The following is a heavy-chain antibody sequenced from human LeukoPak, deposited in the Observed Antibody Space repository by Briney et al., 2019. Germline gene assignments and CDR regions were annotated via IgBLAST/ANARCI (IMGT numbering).Heavy chain of an antibody. CDR2: ISGSCGST. CDR3: AKGSHYYDSSGYYNYKYFQH. CDR1: GFTFSSYA. J-gene: IGHJ1*01. D-gene: IGHD3-22*01. V-gene: IGHV3-23*01. Sequence: PGGSLRLSCAASGFTFSSYAMSWVRQAPGKGLEWVSAISGSCGSTYYADSVKGRFTISRDNSKNTLYLQMNSLRAEDTAVYYCAKGSHYYDSSGYYNYKYFQHWGQGTLVTVSS.